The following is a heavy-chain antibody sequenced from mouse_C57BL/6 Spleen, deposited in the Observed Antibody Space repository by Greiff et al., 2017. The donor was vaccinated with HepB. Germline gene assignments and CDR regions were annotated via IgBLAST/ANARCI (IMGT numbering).Heavy chain of an antibody. V-gene: IGHV1-78*01. Sequence: QVQLQQSDAELVKPGASVKISCKVSGYTFTDHTIHWMKQRPEQGLEWIGYIYPRDGSTKYNEKFKGKATLTADKSSSTAYMQLNSLTSEDSAVYFCSRNDYYGSSDGYFDVWGTGTTVTVSS. CDR2: IYPRDGST. J-gene: IGHJ1*03. CDR3: SRNDYYGSSDGYFDV. CDR1: GYTFTDHT. D-gene: IGHD1-1*01.